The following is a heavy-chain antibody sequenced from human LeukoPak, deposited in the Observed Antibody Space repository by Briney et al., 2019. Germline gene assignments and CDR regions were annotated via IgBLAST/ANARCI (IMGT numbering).Heavy chain of an antibody. CDR3: ATTVTTKYYFDY. CDR1: GFTVSSNY. Sequence: GGSLRLSCAVSGFTVSSNYMSWVRQAPGKGLEWVSVIYSGDSTYYADSVKGRFTIYRDNSKNTLYLQMNSLRAEDTAVYYCATTVTTKYYFDYWGQGTLVTVSS. J-gene: IGHJ4*02. V-gene: IGHV3-53*05. D-gene: IGHD4-17*01. CDR2: IYSGDST.